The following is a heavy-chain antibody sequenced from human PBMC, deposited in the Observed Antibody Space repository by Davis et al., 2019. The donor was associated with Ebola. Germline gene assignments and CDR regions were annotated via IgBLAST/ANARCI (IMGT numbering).Heavy chain of an antibody. Sequence: MPSETLSLTCTVSGGSISSSSYYWGWIRQPPGQGLEWIGSIYYSGSTYYNPSLKSRVTISVDTSKNQFSLKLSSVTAADTAVYYCARRGDYDFWSGYYTGPYYFDYWGQGTLVTVSS. D-gene: IGHD3-3*01. J-gene: IGHJ4*02. CDR3: ARRGDYDFWSGYYTGPYYFDY. CDR1: GGSISSSSYY. V-gene: IGHV4-39*01. CDR2: IYYSGST.